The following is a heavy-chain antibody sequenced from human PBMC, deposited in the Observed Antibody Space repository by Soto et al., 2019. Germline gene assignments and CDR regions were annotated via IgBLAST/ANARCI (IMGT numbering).Heavy chain of an antibody. Sequence: GESLKISCKGSGYSFTSYWIAWVRQMPGKGLEWMGIIYLSDSDTRYSPSFQGRVTISADKSISTAYLQWSSLRTEDTAVYYCARVLGGMATVPFDYWGQGALVTVSS. V-gene: IGHV5-51*01. D-gene: IGHD4-4*01. CDR2: IYLSDSDT. CDR1: GYSFTSYW. CDR3: ARVLGGMATVPFDY. J-gene: IGHJ4*02.